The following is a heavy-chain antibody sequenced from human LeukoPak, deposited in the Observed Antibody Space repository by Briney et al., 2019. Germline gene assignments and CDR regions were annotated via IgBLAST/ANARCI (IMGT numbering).Heavy chain of an antibody. CDR2: ISGSGGST. V-gene: IGHV3-23*01. J-gene: IGHJ4*02. CDR1: GFTFSSYA. Sequence: PGGSLRLSCAASGFTFSSYAMSWVRQAPGKGLEWVSAISGSGGSTYYADSVKGRFTISRDNSKNTLYLQMNSLRAEDTAVYYCAKDLRYYGSGSYGEYWGQGTLVTVSS. D-gene: IGHD3-10*01. CDR3: AKDLRYYGSGSYGEY.